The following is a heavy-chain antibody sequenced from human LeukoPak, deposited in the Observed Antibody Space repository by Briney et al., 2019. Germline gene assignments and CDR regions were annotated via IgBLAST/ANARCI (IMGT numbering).Heavy chain of an antibody. J-gene: IGHJ4*02. V-gene: IGHV3-21*04. CDR1: GFTFSSYS. CDR3: ARFGSGWYYFDY. CDR2: ISSSGSTI. D-gene: IGHD6-19*01. Sequence: GGSLRLSCAASGFTFSSYSMNWVRRAPGKGLEWVSSISSSGSTIYYADSVKGRFTISRDNAKNSLYLQMNSLRAEDTAVYYCARFGSGWYYFDYWGQGTLVTVSS.